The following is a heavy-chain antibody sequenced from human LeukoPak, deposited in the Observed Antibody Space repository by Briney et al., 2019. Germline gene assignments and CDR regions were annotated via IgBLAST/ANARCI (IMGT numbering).Heavy chain of an antibody. CDR3: TTDPPGPAANGPNSPLVDY. CDR2: IKIKTGGWTI. Sequence: GWSLTLSCVASGCIFSCYAMSGVRQAPGKGREWVGGIKIKTGGWTIDYAAPVKVRFTISRDDSKNTLYLQMNSLKTEDTDVYYCTTDPPGPAANGPNSPLVDYWGQGTLVTVSS. V-gene: IGHV3-15*01. CDR1: GCIFSCYA. D-gene: IGHD2/OR15-2a*01. J-gene: IGHJ4*02.